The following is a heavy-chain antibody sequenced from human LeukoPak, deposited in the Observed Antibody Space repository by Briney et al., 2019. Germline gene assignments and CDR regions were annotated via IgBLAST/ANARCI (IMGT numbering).Heavy chain of an antibody. J-gene: IGHJ4*02. V-gene: IGHV3-21*01. D-gene: IGHD6-19*01. CDR3: ARDPYSSGWYGGY. CDR2: ISAGGDFV. CDR1: GFPFSTHS. Sequence: GGSLRLSCAASGFPFSTHSLNWVRQAPGKGLEWVSSISAGGDFVYYGDSVKGRFTISRDNSKNTLYLQMNSLRAEDTAVYYCARDPYSSGWYGGYWGQGTLVTISS.